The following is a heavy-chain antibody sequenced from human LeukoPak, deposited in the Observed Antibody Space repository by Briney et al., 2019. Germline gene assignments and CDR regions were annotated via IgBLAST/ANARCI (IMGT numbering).Heavy chain of an antibody. CDR2: ISSSSSYI. V-gene: IGHV3-21*01. D-gene: IGHD6-13*01. CDR3: ARAQLGFEY. J-gene: IGHJ4*02. CDR1: GFTLSSYN. Sequence: GGSLRLSCVASGFTLSSYNMNWVRQAPGKGLEWVSSISSSSSYIYHADSVKGRFTISRDNAKNSLYLQMNSLRPDDTAVYYCARAQLGFEYWGQGTLVTVSS.